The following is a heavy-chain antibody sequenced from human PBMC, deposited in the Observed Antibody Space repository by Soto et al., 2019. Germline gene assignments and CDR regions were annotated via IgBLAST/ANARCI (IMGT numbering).Heavy chain of an antibody. CDR1: GGSISSSSYY. CDR2: IYYSGST. CDR3: ARQGKQWLGYGMDV. J-gene: IGHJ6*02. Sequence: SETLSLTCTVSGGSISSSSYYWGWIRQPPGKGLEWIGSIYYSGSTYYNPSLKSRVTISVDTSKNQFSLKLSSVTAADTAVYYCARQGKQWLGYGMDVWGQGTTVTV. D-gene: IGHD6-19*01. V-gene: IGHV4-39*01.